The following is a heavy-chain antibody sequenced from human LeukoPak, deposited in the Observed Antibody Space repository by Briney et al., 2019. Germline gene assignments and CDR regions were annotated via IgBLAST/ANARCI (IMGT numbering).Heavy chain of an antibody. V-gene: IGHV4-31*03. Sequence: SETLSLTCTVSGGSISSGGYYWSWIRQHPGKGLEWIGYIYYSGSTYYNPSLKSRVTISVDTSKNQFSLKLSSVTAADTAVYYCARDPGPTVVTQYWYFDLWGRGTLVTVSS. CDR2: IYYSGST. CDR1: GGSISSGGYY. J-gene: IGHJ2*01. CDR3: ARDPGPTVVTQYWYFDL. D-gene: IGHD4-23*01.